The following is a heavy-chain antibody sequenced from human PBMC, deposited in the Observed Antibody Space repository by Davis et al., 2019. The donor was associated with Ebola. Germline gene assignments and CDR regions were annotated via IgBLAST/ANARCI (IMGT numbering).Heavy chain of an antibody. CDR1: GFTFSSYA. CDR2: ISYDGSNK. D-gene: IGHD5-12*01. J-gene: IGHJ6*04. V-gene: IGHV3-30-3*01. CDR3: ARDPFYSGYDLYYYYGMDV. Sequence: GGSLRLSCAASGFTFSSYAMHWVRQAPGKGLEWVAVISYDGSNKYYADSVKGRFTISRDNSKNTLYLQMNSLRAEDTAVYYCARDPFYSGYDLYYYYGMDVWGKGTTVTVSS.